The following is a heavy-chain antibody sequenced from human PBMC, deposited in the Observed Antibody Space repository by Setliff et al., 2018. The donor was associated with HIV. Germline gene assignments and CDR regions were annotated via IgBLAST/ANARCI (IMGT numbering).Heavy chain of an antibody. Sequence: SETLSLTCAVFGGSFTDYYWIWIRQPPGKGLEWIGEINHSGSTNYNPSLKSRVTISVDTSKNQFSLKLSSVTAADTAVYYCARGKSITIFGVVINHYMDVWGEGTTVTVSS. J-gene: IGHJ6*03. D-gene: IGHD3-3*01. V-gene: IGHV4-34*01. CDR1: GGSFTDYY. CDR2: INHSGST. CDR3: ARGKSITIFGVVINHYMDV.